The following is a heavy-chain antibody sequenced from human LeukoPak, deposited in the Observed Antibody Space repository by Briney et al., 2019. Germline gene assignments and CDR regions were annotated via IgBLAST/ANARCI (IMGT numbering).Heavy chain of an antibody. CDR3: ARDLATKYPFDY. CDR1: GFTFSSYA. D-gene: IGHD2-2*02. CDR2: ISDSGNYI. J-gene: IGHJ4*02. V-gene: IGHV3-21*01. Sequence: GGSLRLSCAASGFTFSSYAMNWVRQAPGKGLEWVSSISDSGNYIYYSDSVKGRFTISRDNAKSSLYLQMNSLRAEDTAVYYCARDLATKYPFDYWGQGTLVTVSS.